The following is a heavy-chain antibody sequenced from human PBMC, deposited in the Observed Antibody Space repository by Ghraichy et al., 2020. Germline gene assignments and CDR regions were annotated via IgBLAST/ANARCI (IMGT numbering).Heavy chain of an antibody. Sequence: GGSLRLSCAASGFTVSSNYMSWVRQAPGKGLEWVSIIYRGGSTYYADSVKGRFAISRDNSKNTLYLQMNNLRAEDTAVYYCAGRNRGDYHMLGFGGQGTLVIVSS. CDR1: GFTVSSNY. V-gene: IGHV3-66*01. CDR2: IYRGGST. CDR3: AGRNRGDYHMLGF. D-gene: IGHD4-17*01. J-gene: IGHJ4*02.